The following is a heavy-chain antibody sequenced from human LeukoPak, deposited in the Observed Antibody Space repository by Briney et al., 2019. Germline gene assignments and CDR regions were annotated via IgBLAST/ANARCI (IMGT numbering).Heavy chain of an antibody. J-gene: IGHJ6*02. CDR1: AFTFRTYW. CDR2: IKPDGSEK. CDR3: TRDASGDTNSGPRMDV. V-gene: IGHV3-7*05. Sequence: PGGSLRLSCAASAFTFRTYWMSWVRQAPGKGLEWVAMIKPDGSEKYYVDSVKGLFTISRDNAKNSLYPQMSSLRAEDTAVYYCTRDASGDTNSGPRMDVWGQGTTVTVSS. D-gene: IGHD1-26*01.